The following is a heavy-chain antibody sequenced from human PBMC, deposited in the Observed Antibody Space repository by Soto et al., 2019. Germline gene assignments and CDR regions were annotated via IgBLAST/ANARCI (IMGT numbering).Heavy chain of an antibody. CDR1: GFTFSSYA. CDR2: ISGSGDST. D-gene: IGHD2-2*01. Sequence: EVQLLESGGGLVQPGGSLRLSCAASGFTFSSYAMSWVRQAPGKGLEWVSVISGSGDSTYYADSVRGRFTISTDNSKNTLYLQIDRLRAYVTGVYYGAKVRCGAAAAPVKFFGLDALGQGSTVTVSS. V-gene: IGHV3-23*01. CDR3: AKVRCGAAAAPVKFFGLDA. J-gene: IGHJ6*02.